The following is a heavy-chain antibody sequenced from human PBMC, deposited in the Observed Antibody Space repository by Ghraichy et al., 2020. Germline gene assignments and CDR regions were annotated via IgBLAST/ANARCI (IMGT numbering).Heavy chain of an antibody. V-gene: IGHV1-69*13. CDR1: GGTFSSYA. CDR2: IIPIFGTA. J-gene: IGHJ6*02. D-gene: IGHD3-10*01. CDR3: ARGALQFTMPQGYGMDV. Sequence: SVKVSCKASGGTFSSYAISWVRQAPGQGLEWMGGIIPIFGTANYAQKFQGRVTITADESTSTAYMELSSLRSEDTAVYYCARGALQFTMPQGYGMDVWGQGTTVTVSS.